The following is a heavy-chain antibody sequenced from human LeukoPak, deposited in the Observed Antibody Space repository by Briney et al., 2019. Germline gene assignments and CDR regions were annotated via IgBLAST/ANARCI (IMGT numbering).Heavy chain of an antibody. Sequence: GGSLRLSCAASGFTFDDYGMSWVRQAPGKGLEWVSGINWNGGSTGYADSVKGRFTISRDNAKNSLYLQMNSLRAEDTALYYCARCLRFLEWSRYFDLWGRGTLVTVSS. V-gene: IGHV3-20*04. D-gene: IGHD3-3*01. CDR1: GFTFDDYG. CDR3: ARCLRFLEWSRYFDL. J-gene: IGHJ2*01. CDR2: INWNGGST.